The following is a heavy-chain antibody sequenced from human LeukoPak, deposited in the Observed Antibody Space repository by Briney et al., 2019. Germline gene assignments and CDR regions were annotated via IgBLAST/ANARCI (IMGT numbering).Heavy chain of an antibody. Sequence: PGGSLRLSCAASGFTFSNYAMSWVRQAPGKGLEWVSVISGSGGRTYYADSVKGRFTISRDNSRNTVYLQMTSLRAEDTAVYYCARVRTAMADAFDIWGQGTMVTVSS. J-gene: IGHJ3*02. D-gene: IGHD5-18*01. CDR2: ISGSGGRT. V-gene: IGHV3-23*01. CDR1: GFTFSNYA. CDR3: ARVRTAMADAFDI.